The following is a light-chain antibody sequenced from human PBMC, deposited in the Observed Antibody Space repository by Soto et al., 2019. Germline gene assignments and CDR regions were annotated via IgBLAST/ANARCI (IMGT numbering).Light chain of an antibody. J-gene: IGLJ3*02. V-gene: IGLV2-14*02. CDR2: EGN. Sequence: QSALTQPASVSGSPGQSITISCTGTSSDVGSYNLVSWYQQHPGKAPKLMIYEGNKRPSGVPDRFSASKSGTSAFLAISGLQSEDEADYDCAVWDDSLNAWVFGGGTKLTVL. CDR1: SSDVGSYNL. CDR3: AVWDDSLNAWV.